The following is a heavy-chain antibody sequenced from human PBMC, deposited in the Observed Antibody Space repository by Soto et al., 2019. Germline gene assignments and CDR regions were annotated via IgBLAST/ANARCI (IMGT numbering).Heavy chain of an antibody. CDR1: GFMFSSAW. J-gene: IGHJ4*02. CDR3: VESWNDF. D-gene: IGHD1-1*01. CDR2: IKSRSEGGAR. V-gene: IGHV3-15*01. Sequence: EVKVVESGGNLVKPGGSLRLSCETSGFMFSSAWMSWVRQAPGKGLEWVGRIKSRSEGGARDYAAPVKGRFNISRDDSKNMVYLQMDSLRAEDTAVYYCVESWNDFWGPGTLVTVSS.